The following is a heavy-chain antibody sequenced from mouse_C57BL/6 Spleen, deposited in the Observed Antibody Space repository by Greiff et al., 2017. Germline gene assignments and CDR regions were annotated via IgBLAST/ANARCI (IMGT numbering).Heavy chain of an antibody. D-gene: IGHD1-1*01. CDR2: IDPDDGDT. V-gene: IGHV14-1*01. Sequence: EVQLQQSGAELVRPGASVKLSCTASGFNFTDYYMHWVKQRPEQGLEWIGRIDPDDGDTEYAPKFKGKATMTVDTSSNTAYLQLSSLTSEDTAVYYCTTGSSYPYYAMGYWGNGTSVT. J-gene: IGHJ4*01. CDR1: GFNFTDYY. CDR3: TTGSSYPYYAMGY.